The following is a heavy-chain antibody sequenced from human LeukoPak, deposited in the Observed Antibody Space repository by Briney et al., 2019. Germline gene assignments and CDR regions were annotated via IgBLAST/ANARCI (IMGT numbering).Heavy chain of an antibody. Sequence: GGSLRLSCAASGFTFDGYAMHWVRQAPGKGLEWVSLISGDGGSTYYADSVKGRFTISRDNSKNSLYLQMNSLRTEDTALYYCAKDMGGYSYGYIYYYYYYGMDVWGQGTTVTVSS. CDR3: AKDMGGYSYGYIYYYYYYGMDV. CDR1: GFTFDGYA. CDR2: ISGDGGST. J-gene: IGHJ6*02. V-gene: IGHV3-43*02. D-gene: IGHD5-18*01.